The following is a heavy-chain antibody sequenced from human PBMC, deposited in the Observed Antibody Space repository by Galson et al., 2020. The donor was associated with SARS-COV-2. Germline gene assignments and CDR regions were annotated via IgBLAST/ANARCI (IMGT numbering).Heavy chain of an antibody. Sequence: GESLKISCAASGFTFSGSAMHWVRQASGKGLEWVGRIRSKANSYATAYAASVKGRFTISRDDSKNTAYLQMNSLKTEDTAVYYCTRHREGYCSGGSCYVYYYYGMDVWGQGTTVTVSS. V-gene: IGHV3-73*01. CDR2: IRSKANSYAT. D-gene: IGHD2-15*01. CDR1: GFTFSGSA. J-gene: IGHJ6*02. CDR3: TRHREGYCSGGSCYVYYYYGMDV.